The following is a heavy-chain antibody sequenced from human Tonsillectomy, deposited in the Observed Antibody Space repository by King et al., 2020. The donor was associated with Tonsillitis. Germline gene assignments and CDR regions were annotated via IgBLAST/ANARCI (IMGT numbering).Heavy chain of an antibody. J-gene: IGHJ3*02. CDR2: INPSGGST. V-gene: IGHV1-46*01. CDR1: GYTFTSYY. Sequence: QEQLVQSGAEVKKPGASVKVSCKASGYTFTSYYMHWVRQAPGQGLEWMGIINPSGGSTSYAQKFQGRVTMTRDTSTSTVYMELSSLRSEDTAVYYCASCGGSCYSTDENAFDIWGQGTMVTVSS. CDR3: ASCGGSCYSTDENAFDI. D-gene: IGHD2-15*01.